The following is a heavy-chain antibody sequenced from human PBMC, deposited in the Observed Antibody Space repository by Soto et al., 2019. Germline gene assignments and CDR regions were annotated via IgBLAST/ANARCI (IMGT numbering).Heavy chain of an antibody. V-gene: IGHV1-18*01. D-gene: IGHD4-17*01. CDR3: ARALSPDGDYDFDY. CDR2: ISAYNGNT. CDR1: GYTFTSYG. Sequence: ASVKVSCKASGYTFTSYGISWVRQAPGQGLEWMGWISAYNGNTNYAQKLQGRVTMTTDTSTSTAYMELRSLRSDDTAVYYCARALSPDGDYDFDYWGQGTLVTVSS. J-gene: IGHJ4*02.